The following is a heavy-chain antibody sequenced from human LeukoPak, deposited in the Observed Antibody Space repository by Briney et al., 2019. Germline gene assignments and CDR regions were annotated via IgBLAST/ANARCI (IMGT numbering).Heavy chain of an antibody. CDR3: AKTYYDFWSGYYRFAAFDI. Sequence: PGGSLRLSCAASGFTFSSYGMHWVRQAPGKGLEWVAFIRYDGSNKYYADSVKGRFTISRGNSKNTLYLQMNSLRAEDTAVYYCAKTYYDFWSGYYRFAAFDIWGQGTMVTVSS. CDR1: GFTFSSYG. D-gene: IGHD3-3*01. V-gene: IGHV3-30*02. CDR2: IRYDGSNK. J-gene: IGHJ3*02.